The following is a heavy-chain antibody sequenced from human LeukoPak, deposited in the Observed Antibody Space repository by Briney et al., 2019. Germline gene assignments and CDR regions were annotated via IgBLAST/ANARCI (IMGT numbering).Heavy chain of an antibody. V-gene: IGHV1-3*01. CDR1: GYTFTSYA. Sequence: GASVKVSCKASGYTFTSYAMHWVRQAPGQRLEWMGWINAGNGNTKYSQKFQGRVTMTEDTSTDTAYMEPSSLRSEDTAVYYCATDLKRQQPLSDYWGQGTLVTVSS. CDR3: ATDLKRQQPLSDY. J-gene: IGHJ4*02. CDR2: INAGNGNT. D-gene: IGHD6-13*01.